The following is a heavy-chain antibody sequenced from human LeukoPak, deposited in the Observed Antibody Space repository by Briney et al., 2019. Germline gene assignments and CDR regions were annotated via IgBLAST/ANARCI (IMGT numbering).Heavy chain of an antibody. CDR3: ARETIAAPPDY. CDR1: GGSFSGYY. J-gene: IGHJ4*02. V-gene: IGHV4-34*01. D-gene: IGHD6-6*01. Sequence: SETLSLTCAVYGGSFSGYYWSWIRQPPGKGMEWIGEINHSGSTNYNPSLKSRVTISVDTSKNQFSLKLSSVTAADTAVYYCARETIAAPPDYWGQGTLVTVSS. CDR2: INHSGST.